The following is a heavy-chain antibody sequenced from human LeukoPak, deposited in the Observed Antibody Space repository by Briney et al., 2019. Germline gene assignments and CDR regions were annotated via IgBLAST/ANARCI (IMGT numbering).Heavy chain of an antibody. Sequence: ASVTVSCKASGYTFTGYYVHWVRQAPGQGLEWMGWINPNSAGTNYAQKFQGWVTMTRDTSISTAYMELSRLRSGDTAVDCCARAGRDCYDTSGPFDYWGQGTLVTVSS. V-gene: IGHV1-2*04. CDR2: INPNSAGT. CDR3: ARAGRDCYDTSGPFDY. J-gene: IGHJ4*02. D-gene: IGHD3-22*01. CDR1: GYTFTGYY.